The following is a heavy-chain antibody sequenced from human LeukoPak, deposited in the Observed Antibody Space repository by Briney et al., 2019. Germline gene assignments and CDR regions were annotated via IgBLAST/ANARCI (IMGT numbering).Heavy chain of an antibody. Sequence: SVKVSFKASGGTFSSYAISWVRQAPGQGLEWMGRIIPILGIANYAQKFQGRVTITADKSTSTAYMELSSLRSEDTAVYYCARFHYDSSGYPNYFDYWGQGTLVPVSS. D-gene: IGHD3-22*01. CDR2: IIPILGIA. V-gene: IGHV1-69*04. CDR1: GGTFSSYA. CDR3: ARFHYDSSGYPNYFDY. J-gene: IGHJ4*02.